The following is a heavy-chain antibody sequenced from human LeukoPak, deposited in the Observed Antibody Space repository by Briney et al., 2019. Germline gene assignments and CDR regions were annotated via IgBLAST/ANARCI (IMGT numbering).Heavy chain of an antibody. CDR1: GGTFSSYA. CDR3: ARGSVATIDY. J-gene: IGHJ4*02. V-gene: IGHV1-8*02. D-gene: IGHD5-12*01. CDR2: MNPNSGNT. Sequence: ASVKVSCKASGGTFSSYAISWVRQATGQGLEWMGWMNPNSGNTGYAQKFQGRVTMTRNTSISTAYMELSSLRSEDTAVYYCARGSVATIDYWGQGTLVTVSS.